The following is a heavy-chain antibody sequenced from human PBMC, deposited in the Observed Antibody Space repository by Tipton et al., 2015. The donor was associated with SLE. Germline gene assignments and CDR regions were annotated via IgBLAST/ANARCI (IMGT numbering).Heavy chain of an antibody. CDR1: GFIFSDHY. J-gene: IGHJ4*02. CDR3: VASGYDYRHFDY. V-gene: IGHV3-72*01. D-gene: IGHD5-12*01. Sequence: SLRLSCAASGFIFSDHYMDWVRQAPGKGLEWVGRTRNKVNSHTTEYAASVKGRFTISRDDSENSLYLQMNSLKTEDTAVYYCVASGYDYRHFDYWAQVILVTVSS. CDR2: TRNKVNSHTT.